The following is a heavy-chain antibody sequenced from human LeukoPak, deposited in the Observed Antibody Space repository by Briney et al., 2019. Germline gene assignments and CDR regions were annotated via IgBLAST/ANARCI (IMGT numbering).Heavy chain of an antibody. CDR3: ARGRIAKRFDP. CDR1: GYTFTSYD. Sequence: GASVKVSCKASGYTFTSYDINWVRQATGQGLEWMGWMNPNSGNTGYAQKFQGRVTMARNTSISTAYMGLGSLRSEDTAVYYCARGRIAKRFDPRGQGTLVTVSS. D-gene: IGHD6-13*01. J-gene: IGHJ5*02. V-gene: IGHV1-8*01. CDR2: MNPNSGNT.